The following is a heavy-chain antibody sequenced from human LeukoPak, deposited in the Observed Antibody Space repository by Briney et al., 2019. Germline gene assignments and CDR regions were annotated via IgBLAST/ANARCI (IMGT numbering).Heavy chain of an antibody. V-gene: IGHV3-30*18. CDR3: AKDFAMSSGWYHGLWDPNAFDI. Sequence: GGSLRLSCAASGFTFSSYGMHWVRQAPGKGLEWVAVILYDGSNKYYADSVKGRFTISRDNSKNTLYLQMNSLRAEDTAVYYCAKDFAMSSGWYHGLWDPNAFDIWGQGTMVTVSS. D-gene: IGHD6-19*01. J-gene: IGHJ3*02. CDR1: GFTFSSYG. CDR2: ILYDGSNK.